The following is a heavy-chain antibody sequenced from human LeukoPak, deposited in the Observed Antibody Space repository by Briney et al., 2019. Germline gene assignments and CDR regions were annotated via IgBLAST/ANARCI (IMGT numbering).Heavy chain of an antibody. CDR1: GGTFSSYA. J-gene: IGHJ4*02. CDR2: IIPIFGTE. V-gene: IGHV1-69*01. CDR3: ARDSTYGDPFDY. D-gene: IGHD4-17*01. Sequence: GALVKVSCKASGGTFSSYAIRWVRQAPGQGLEWMGGIIPIFGTENYAQKFQGRVTITADESTSTAYMELSSLRSEDTAVYYCARDSTYGDPFDYWGQGTLVTVSS.